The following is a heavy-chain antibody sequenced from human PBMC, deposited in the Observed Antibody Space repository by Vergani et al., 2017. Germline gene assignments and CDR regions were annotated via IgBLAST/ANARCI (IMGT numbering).Heavy chain of an antibody. CDR2: ISGSGGST. V-gene: IGHV3-23*01. D-gene: IGHD3-3*01. CDR1: GFTFSSYA. J-gene: IGHJ4*02. CDR3: AKAWSGFGVVDPDY. Sequence: EVQLLESGGGLVQPGGSLRLSCAASGFTFSSYAMSWVRQAPGKGLEWVSAISGSGGSTYYADSVKGRFTSSRDNSKNTLYLQMNSLRAEDTAVYYCAKAWSGFGVVDPDYWGQGTLVTVSS.